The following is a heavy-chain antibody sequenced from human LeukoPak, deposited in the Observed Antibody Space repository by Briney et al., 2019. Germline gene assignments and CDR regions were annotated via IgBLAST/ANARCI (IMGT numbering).Heavy chain of an antibody. V-gene: IGHV1-2*06. CDR2: INPNSGGT. D-gene: IGHD3-10*01. Sequence: ASVKVSRKPSGYTLTGYYMHWVRQAPGQGLEWMGRINPNSGGTNYAQKFQGRVTMTRDTSISTVYMELSRLRSDDTAVYYCARRVLLWFGESAFDIWGQGTMVTVSS. CDR1: GYTLTGYY. J-gene: IGHJ3*02. CDR3: ARRVLLWFGESAFDI.